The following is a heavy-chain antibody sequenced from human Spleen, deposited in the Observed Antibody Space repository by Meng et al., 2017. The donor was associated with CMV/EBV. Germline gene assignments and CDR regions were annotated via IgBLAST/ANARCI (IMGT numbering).Heavy chain of an antibody. CDR1: GFTFSTSW. J-gene: IGHJ3*02. V-gene: IGHV3-7*03. D-gene: IGHD3-22*01. CDR3: ARDFYEYDNSGYYDDTFDI. CDR2: IREDGSSK. Sequence: GESLKISCAASGFTFSTSWMSWVRQAPGKGLEWVANIREDGSSKYYADPVKGRFTISRDNAKNSLFLQMSSLRADDTAVYYCARDFYEYDNSGYYDDTFDIWGQGTIVTVSS.